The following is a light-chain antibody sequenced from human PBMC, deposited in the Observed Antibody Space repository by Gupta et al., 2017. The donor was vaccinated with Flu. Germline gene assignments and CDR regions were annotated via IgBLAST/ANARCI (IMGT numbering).Light chain of an antibody. V-gene: IGLV3-1*01. J-gene: IGLJ1*01. CDR3: QAWDSSTRV. CDR2: QDN. Sequence: SYELTQPPSVSVSPGQTASITCPGDDWGSKYASWYQQKPGQSPVLVIYQDNQRPSGIPERFSGSSSGNTATLTITGTQAMDEAYYYCQAWDSSTRVFGTGTKVTVL. CDR1: DWGSKY.